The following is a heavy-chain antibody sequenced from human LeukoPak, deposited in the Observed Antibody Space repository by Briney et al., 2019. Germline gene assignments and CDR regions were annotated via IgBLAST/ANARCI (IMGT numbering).Heavy chain of an antibody. D-gene: IGHD6-13*01. Sequence: SQTLSLTCAVSGDSVSSNSAAWNWIRQSPSRGLEWLGRTYYRSKWYNDYAVSVKSRITINPDTSKNQFSLQLNSVTPEDTAVYYCARAGGAAADHWGYYQYYYMDVWGKGTTVTVSS. CDR3: ARAGGAAADHWGYYQYYYMDV. CDR2: TYYRSKWYN. V-gene: IGHV6-1*01. J-gene: IGHJ6*03. CDR1: GDSVSSNSAA.